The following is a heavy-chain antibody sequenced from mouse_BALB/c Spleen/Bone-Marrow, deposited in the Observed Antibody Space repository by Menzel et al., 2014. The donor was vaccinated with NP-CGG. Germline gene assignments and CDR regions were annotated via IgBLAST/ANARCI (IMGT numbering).Heavy chain of an antibody. V-gene: IGHV2-9*02. CDR2: IWAGGST. CDR3: ARDRGFGYDRTMDY. J-gene: IGHJ4*01. Sequence: QVQLKESGPGLVAPSQSLSITCTVSGFSLTSYGVHWVRQPPGTGLEWLGVIWAGGSTNYNSALMSRLSISKDNSKSQVFLKMNSLQTDDTAMYFCARDRGFGYDRTMDYWGQGTSVTVSS. D-gene: IGHD2-2*01. CDR1: GFSLTSYG.